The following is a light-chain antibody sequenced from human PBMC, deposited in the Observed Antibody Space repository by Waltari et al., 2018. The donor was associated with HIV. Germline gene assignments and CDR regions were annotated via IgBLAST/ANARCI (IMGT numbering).Light chain of an antibody. CDR2: GAS. J-gene: IGKJ2*01. V-gene: IGKV3-20*01. Sequence: EIVLPQSPGTLSLSPGESSTLPCRASQSVSSSYLAWYQQKPGQAPRLLIYGASSRATGIPDRFSGSGSGTDFTLTISRLEPEDFAVYYCQQFGSSPPYTFGQGTKLEIK. CDR1: QSVSSSY. CDR3: QQFGSSPPYT.